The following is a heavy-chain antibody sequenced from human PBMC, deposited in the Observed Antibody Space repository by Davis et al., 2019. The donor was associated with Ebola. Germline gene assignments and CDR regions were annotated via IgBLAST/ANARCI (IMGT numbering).Heavy chain of an antibody. CDR3: AREIYDYYDSGGFDY. V-gene: IGHV3-74*01. J-gene: IGHJ4*02. D-gene: IGHD3-22*01. CDR1: GFTFDDYA. Sequence: HTGGSLRLSCAASGFTFDDYAMHWVRQAPGKGLVWVSRINSDGSIITYADSVKGRFTISRDNAKNTLYLQMNSLRAEDTAVYYCAREIYDYYDSGGFDYWGQGTLVTVSS. CDR2: INSDGSII.